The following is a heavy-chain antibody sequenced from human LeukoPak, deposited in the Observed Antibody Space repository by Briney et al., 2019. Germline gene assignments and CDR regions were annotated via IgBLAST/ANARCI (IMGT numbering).Heavy chain of an antibody. CDR3: ADPGVGF. D-gene: IGHD2-8*01. Sequence: PGGSLRLSCAASGFTFSSYWMHWVRQAPGKGLVWVSRINSDGSSTSYADSVKGRFTISRDNAKNLVYLQMNSLKTEDTAVYYCADPGVGFWGQGILVTVSS. J-gene: IGHJ4*02. CDR1: GFTFSSYW. V-gene: IGHV3-74*01. CDR2: INSDGSST.